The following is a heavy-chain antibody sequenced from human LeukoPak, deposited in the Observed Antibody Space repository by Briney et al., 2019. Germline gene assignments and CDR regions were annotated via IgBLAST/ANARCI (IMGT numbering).Heavy chain of an antibody. D-gene: IGHD6-6*01. J-gene: IGHJ5*02. Sequence: PGGSLRLSCAASGFTVSSNYMSWVRQAPGKGLEWVSAISHDGGTPYYADSVKGRFTISRDSSKNTVYLQMNSLRAEDTAVYYCARESMTPSYNWFDPWGQGTLVTVSS. V-gene: IGHV3-53*01. CDR2: ISHDGGTP. CDR1: GFTVSSNY. CDR3: ARESMTPSYNWFDP.